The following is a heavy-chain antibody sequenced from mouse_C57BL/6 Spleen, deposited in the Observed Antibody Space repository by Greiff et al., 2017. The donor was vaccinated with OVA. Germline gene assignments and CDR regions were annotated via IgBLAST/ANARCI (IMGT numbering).Heavy chain of an antibody. D-gene: IGHD2-2*01. J-gene: IGHJ2*01. V-gene: IGHV5-4*03. CDR1: GFTFSSYA. CDR2: ISDGGSYT. Sequence: EVMLVESGGGLVKPGGSLKLSCAASGFTFSSYAMSWVRQTPEKRLEWVATISDGGSYTYYPDNVKGRFTISRDNAKNNLYLQMSHLKSEDTAMYYCARVGYDDFDYWGQGTTLTVSS. CDR3: ARVGYDDFDY.